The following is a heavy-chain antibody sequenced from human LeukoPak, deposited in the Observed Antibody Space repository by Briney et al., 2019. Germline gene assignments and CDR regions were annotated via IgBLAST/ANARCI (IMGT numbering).Heavy chain of an antibody. V-gene: IGHV4-61*08. Sequence: SETLSLTCTVSGGSISSGGYYWSWIRQHPGKGLEWIGYIYYSGSTNYNPSLKSRVTISVDTSKNQFSLKLSSVTAADTAVYYCAREEAIGFDLWGRGTLVTVSS. CDR3: AREEAIGFDL. CDR1: GGSISSGGYY. J-gene: IGHJ2*01. CDR2: IYYSGST. D-gene: IGHD2-2*02.